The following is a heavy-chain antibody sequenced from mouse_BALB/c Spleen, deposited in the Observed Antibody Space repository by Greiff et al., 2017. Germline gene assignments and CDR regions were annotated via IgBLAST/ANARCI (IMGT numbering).Heavy chain of an antibody. D-gene: IGHD4-1*01. J-gene: IGHJ2*01. CDR3: VLGRDFDY. CDR1: GFTFNTYA. V-gene: IGHV10-1*02. CDR2: IRSKSNNYAT. Sequence: EAGGGLVQPKGSLKLSCAASGFTFNTYAMNWVRQAPGKGLEWVARIRSKSNNYATYYADSVKDRFTISRDDSQSMLYLQMNNLKTEDTAMYYCVLGRDFDYWGQGTTLTVSS.